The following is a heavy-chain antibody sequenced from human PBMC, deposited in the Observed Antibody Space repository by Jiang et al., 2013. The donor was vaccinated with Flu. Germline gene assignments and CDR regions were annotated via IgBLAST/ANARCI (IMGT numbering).Heavy chain of an antibody. J-gene: IGHJ5*02. Sequence: KPTQTLTLTCTFSGFSLSTSGVGVGWIRQPPGKALEWLALIYWDDDKRYSPSLKSRLTITKDTSKNQVVLAMTNMDPVDTATYYCAHILGRRNYDFWSGYPTHNWFDPWGQGTLVTVSS. CDR2: IYWDDDK. CDR1: GFSLSTSGVG. CDR3: AHILGRRNYDFWSGYPTHNWFDP. V-gene: IGHV2-5*02. D-gene: IGHD3-3*01.